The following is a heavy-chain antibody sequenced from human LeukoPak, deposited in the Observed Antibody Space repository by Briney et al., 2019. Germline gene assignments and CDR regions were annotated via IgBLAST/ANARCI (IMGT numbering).Heavy chain of an antibody. V-gene: IGHV1-3*01. J-gene: IGHJ4*02. CDR3: ARGLWSAHRREYYFDS. CDR2: INAGNGNT. D-gene: IGHD3-3*01. Sequence: ASVKVSCKASGYTFTNYAMHWVRQAPGQRLEWMGWINAGNGNTKYSQNFQGRVTITRDTSASTAYMELSSLRSEDTAVYFCARGLWSAHRREYYFDSWGQGTLVTVSS. CDR1: GYTFTNYA.